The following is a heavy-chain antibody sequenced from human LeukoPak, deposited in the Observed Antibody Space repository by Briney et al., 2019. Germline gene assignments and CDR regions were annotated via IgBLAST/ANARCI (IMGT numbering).Heavy chain of an antibody. V-gene: IGHV4-39*07. J-gene: IGHJ3*02. D-gene: IGHD2-2*01. CDR2: IYYSGST. Sequence: SETLSLTCTVSGGSVSSGSYYWGWIRQPPGKGLEWIGNIYYSGSTYYNPSLKSRVTISVETSKNQFSLKLSSVTAADTAVYYCARDRYTMPDIWGQGTMVTVSS. CDR3: ARDRYTMPDI. CDR1: GGSVSSGSYY.